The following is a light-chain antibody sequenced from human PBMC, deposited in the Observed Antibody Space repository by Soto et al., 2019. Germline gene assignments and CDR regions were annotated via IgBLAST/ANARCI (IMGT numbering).Light chain of an antibody. V-gene: IGKV3D-15*01. CDR1: QSVSSY. J-gene: IGKJ1*01. CDR3: RQYHNLWA. Sequence: EIVLTQSPGTLSLSPGERATLSCRASQSVSSYLAWYQQKPGQAPRLLIYDASNRATGIPARFSGSGSGTEFTLTISSLQSEDFTVYSCRQYHNLWAFGQGTKVDIK. CDR2: DAS.